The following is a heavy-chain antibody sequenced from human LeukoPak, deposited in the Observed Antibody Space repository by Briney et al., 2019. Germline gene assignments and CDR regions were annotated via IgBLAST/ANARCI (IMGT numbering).Heavy chain of an antibody. V-gene: IGHV3-23*01. CDR2: ISGSGGST. Sequence: GGSLRLSCAASGFTFSSYALSWVRQAPGKGLEWVSAISGSGGSTYYADYVKGRFTISRDNSKNTLYLQMNSLRAEDTAVYYCAKRDYGDYGIDYWGQGTLVTVSS. J-gene: IGHJ4*02. CDR1: GFTFSSYA. D-gene: IGHD4-17*01. CDR3: AKRDYGDYGIDY.